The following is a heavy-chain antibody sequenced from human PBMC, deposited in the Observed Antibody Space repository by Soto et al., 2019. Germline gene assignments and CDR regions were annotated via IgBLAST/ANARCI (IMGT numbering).Heavy chain of an antibody. J-gene: IGHJ5*02. CDR3: VRGKEAGVWFDP. D-gene: IGHD3-10*01. CDR2: INSDTGYT. CDR1: GYTFTGYY. V-gene: IGHV1-3*04. Sequence: ASVKVSCKASGYTFTGYYMHWVRQAPGQRLEWMGWINSDTGYTKYSQKFQARLTITWDSSAKTAYMELSSLQSEDTAVYYCVRGKEAGVWFDPWGQGTLVTVSS.